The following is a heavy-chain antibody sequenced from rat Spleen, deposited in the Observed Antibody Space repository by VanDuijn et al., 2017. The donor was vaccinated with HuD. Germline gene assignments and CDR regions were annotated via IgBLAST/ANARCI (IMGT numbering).Heavy chain of an antibody. CDR1: GFTFNDYW. V-gene: IGHV5-31*01. D-gene: IGHD1-6*01. J-gene: IGHJ4*01. Sequence: EVQLVESGGGLVQPGRSLKLSCVASGFTFNDYWMTWIRQAPGKGLEWVASITKTGGNAYYPDSVKGRFTISSDNSKSTLYLQMNSLRSEETATYYCAKDLMYTTDYYYGVMDAWGQGASVTVSS. CDR3: AKDLMYTTDYYYGVMDA. CDR2: ITKTGGNA.